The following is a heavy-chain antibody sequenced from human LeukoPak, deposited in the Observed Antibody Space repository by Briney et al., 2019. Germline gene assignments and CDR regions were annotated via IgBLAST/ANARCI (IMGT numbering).Heavy chain of an antibody. J-gene: IGHJ4*02. V-gene: IGHV3-66*01. CDR2: IYSGGST. CDR1: GFTVSSNY. Sequence: GGSLRLSCAASGFTVSSNYMSWVRQAPGKGLEWVSVIYSGGSTYYADSVKGRFTISRDNSKNTLYLQMNSLRAEDTAVYYCTTGSSDVYGSGSYYNFGYWGQGTLVTVSS. D-gene: IGHD3-10*01. CDR3: TTGSSDVYGSGSYYNFGY.